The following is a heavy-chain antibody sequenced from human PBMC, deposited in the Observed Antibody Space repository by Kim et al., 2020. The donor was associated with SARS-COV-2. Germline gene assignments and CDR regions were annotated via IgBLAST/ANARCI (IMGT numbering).Heavy chain of an antibody. D-gene: IGHD2-15*01. CDR2: IIPIFGTA. CDR1: GGTFSSYA. CDR3: ATGAYCSGGRCRPAFWYFDL. V-gene: IGHV1-69*13. J-gene: IGHJ2*01. Sequence: SVKVSCKASGGTFSSYAISWVRQAPGQGLEWMGGIIPIFGTANYAQKFQGRVTITADESMSTAYMELSSLRSEDTAVYYCATGAYCSGGRCRPAFWYFDLCGGGALVTVSS.